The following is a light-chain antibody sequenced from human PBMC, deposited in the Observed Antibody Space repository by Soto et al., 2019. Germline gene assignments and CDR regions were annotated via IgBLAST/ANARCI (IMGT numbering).Light chain of an antibody. CDR1: SSDVGGYNY. CDR2: EVS. CDR3: SSYTSSYTYV. J-gene: IGLJ1*01. Sequence: QSALTQPASVSGSPGQSITISCTGTSSDVGGYNYVSWYQHHPGKAPKLIIYEVSNRPSGVSNRFSGSKSDNTASLTISGLQAEDEADYYCSSYTSSYTYVFGTGTKLTVL. V-gene: IGLV2-14*01.